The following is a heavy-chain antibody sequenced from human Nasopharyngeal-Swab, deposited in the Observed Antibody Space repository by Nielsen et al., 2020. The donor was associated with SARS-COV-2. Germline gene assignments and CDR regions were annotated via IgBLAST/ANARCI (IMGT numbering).Heavy chain of an antibody. V-gene: IGHV3-48*02. CDR3: ARDNSYSGYGAGYY. CDR2: ISSSSSTI. CDR1: GFTFSSYS. Sequence: GESLKISCAASGFTFSSYSMNWVRQAPGKGLEWVSYISSSSSTISYADSVKGRFTISRDNAKNSLYLQMNSLRDEDTAVYYCARDNSYSGYGAGYYWGQGTLVTVSS. J-gene: IGHJ4*02. D-gene: IGHD5-12*01.